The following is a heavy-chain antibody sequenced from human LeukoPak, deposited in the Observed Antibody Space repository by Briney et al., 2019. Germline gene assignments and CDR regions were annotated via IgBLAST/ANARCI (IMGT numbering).Heavy chain of an antibody. CDR3: ARVGGYSYGYLEY. V-gene: IGHV4-59*01. CDR1: GGSISSYY. CDR2: IYYSGST. Sequence: SETLSLTCTVSGGSISSYYWSWIRQPPGKGLEWIGYIYYSGSTNYNPSLKSRVTISVDTSKKQFSLKLSSVTAADTAVYYCARVGGYSYGYLEYWGQGTLVTVSS. J-gene: IGHJ4*02. D-gene: IGHD5-18*01.